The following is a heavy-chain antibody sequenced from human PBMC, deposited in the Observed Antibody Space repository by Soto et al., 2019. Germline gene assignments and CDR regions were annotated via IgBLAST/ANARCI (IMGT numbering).Heavy chain of an antibody. V-gene: IGHV4-31*03. Sequence: SETLSLTCTVSGGSISSGGYYWSWIRQHPEKCLEWIGYIYYSGSTYYNPSLKSRVTISVDTSKNQFSLKLSSVTAADTAVYYCARGGRRSPVMDVWGQGTTVTVSS. CDR2: IYYSGST. J-gene: IGHJ6*02. CDR3: ARGGRRSPVMDV. CDR1: GGSISSGGYY.